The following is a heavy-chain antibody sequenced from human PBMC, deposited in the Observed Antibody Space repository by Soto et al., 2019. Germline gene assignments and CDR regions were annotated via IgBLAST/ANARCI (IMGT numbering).Heavy chain of an antibody. CDR1: WLTFIIYG. J-gene: IGHJ6*01. D-gene: IGHD6-13*01. V-gene: IGHV3-30*18. Sequence: PWGSLGLLSASAWLTFIIYGMPVVRQARGKGLDLVAVISYDGSNKYYADSVKGRFTISRDNSKNTLYLQMNSLSAEDTAVYYCANGLGAAAGTFYGGSGMDVWGQGPTVTVSS. CDR2: ISYDGSNK. CDR3: ANGLGAAAGTFYGGSGMDV.